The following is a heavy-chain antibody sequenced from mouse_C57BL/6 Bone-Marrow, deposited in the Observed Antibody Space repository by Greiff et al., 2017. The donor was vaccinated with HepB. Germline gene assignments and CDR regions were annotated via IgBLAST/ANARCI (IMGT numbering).Heavy chain of an antibody. J-gene: IGHJ1*03. CDR3: AREAYYGSSPWYFDV. D-gene: IGHD1-1*01. Sequence: EVQLVESGGGLVKPGGSLKLSCAASGFTFSSYAMSWVRQTPEKRLEWVATISDGGSYTYYPDNVKGRFTISRDNAKNNLYLQMSHLKSEDTAMYYCAREAYYGSSPWYFDVWGTGTTVTVSS. V-gene: IGHV5-4*01. CDR2: ISDGGSYT. CDR1: GFTFSSYA.